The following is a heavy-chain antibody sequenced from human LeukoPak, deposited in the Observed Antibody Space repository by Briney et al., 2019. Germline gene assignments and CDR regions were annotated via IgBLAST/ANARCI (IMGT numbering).Heavy chain of an antibody. V-gene: IGHV3-23*01. D-gene: IGHD1-26*01. CDR3: AKVHPPGSAYASHYRI. J-gene: IGHJ3*02. CDR1: GFTFSNYP. CDR2: ICGTGRDT. Sequence: GGSLRLSCAASGFTFSNYPMSWVRQAPGKGLDWVSGICGTGRDTYYADPVKGRFTISRDNSRNTLYLQMNRLRGHDTAVYYCAKVHPPGSAYASHYRIWGQGTMVTVSS.